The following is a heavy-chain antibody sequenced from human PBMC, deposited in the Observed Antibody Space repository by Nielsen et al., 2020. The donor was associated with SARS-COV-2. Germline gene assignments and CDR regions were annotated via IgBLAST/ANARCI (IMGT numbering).Heavy chain of an antibody. J-gene: IGHJ4*02. CDR3: ARGGYGDYAVYFDY. Sequence: SVKVSCKASGYTFTSYTISWVGQAPGQGLEWMGRIIPILGIANYAQKFQGRVKLTADKSTSTASMELSSLRSEDTAVYYCARGGYGDYAVYFDYWGQGTLVTVSS. V-gene: IGHV1-69*02. D-gene: IGHD4-17*01. CDR2: IIPILGIA. CDR1: GYTFTSYT.